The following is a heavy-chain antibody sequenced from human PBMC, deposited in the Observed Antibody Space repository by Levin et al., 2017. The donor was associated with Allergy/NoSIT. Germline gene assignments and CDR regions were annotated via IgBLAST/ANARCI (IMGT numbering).Heavy chain of an antibody. CDR2: ISYDGSNK. CDR3: ARDKGTAMSNENYYYYYGMDV. V-gene: IGHV3-30*04. Sequence: GGSLRLSCAASGFTFSSYAMHWVRQAPGKGLEWVAVISYDGSNKYYADSVKGRFTISRDNSKNTLYLQMNSLRAEDTAVYYCARDKGTAMSNENYYYYYGMDVWGQGTTVTVSS. J-gene: IGHJ6*02. CDR1: GFTFSSYA. D-gene: IGHD5-18*01.